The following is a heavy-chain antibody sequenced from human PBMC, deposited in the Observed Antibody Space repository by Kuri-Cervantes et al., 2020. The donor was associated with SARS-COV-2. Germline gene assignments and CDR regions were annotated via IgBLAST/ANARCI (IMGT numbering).Heavy chain of an antibody. Sequence: GGSLRLSCAASGLTFSDYYMTWIRQAPGKGLEWVSYISNTGSIIYYADSVKGRFTISRDNSKNTLYLQMNSLRAEDTAVYYCARGPSPDAFDIWGQGTMVTVSS. CDR2: ISNTGSII. CDR1: GLTFSDYY. CDR3: ARGPSPDAFDI. D-gene: IGHD2-2*01. J-gene: IGHJ3*02. V-gene: IGHV3-11*04.